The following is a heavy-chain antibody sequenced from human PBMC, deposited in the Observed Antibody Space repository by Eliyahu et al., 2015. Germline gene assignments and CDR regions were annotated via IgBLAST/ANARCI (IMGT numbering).Heavy chain of an antibody. CDR2: INEDGSEK. Sequence: DVQLAESGGGLAQPGGSLXLSCAASGFTFSGXWMSWVRQAPGKGLEWVANINEDGSEKNYADSVKGRFTISRDNAKNSLYLEMNGLRAEDTAVYYCARDEYSGRWWGQGTLVTVSS. V-gene: IGHV3-7*04. CDR3: ARDEYSGRW. D-gene: IGHD1-26*01. J-gene: IGHJ4*02. CDR1: GFTFSGXW.